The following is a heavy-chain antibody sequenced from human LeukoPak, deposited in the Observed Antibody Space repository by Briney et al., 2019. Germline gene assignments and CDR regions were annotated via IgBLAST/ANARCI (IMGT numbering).Heavy chain of an antibody. D-gene: IGHD3-22*01. CDR2: IYYSGST. J-gene: IGHJ3*02. CDR1: GGSISSSSYY. V-gene: IGHV4-39*07. CDR3: AREVPTMIVVDYDAFDI. Sequence: SETLSLTCTVSGGSISSSSYYWGWIRQPPGKGLEWIESIYYSGSTYYNPSLKSRVTISVDTSKNQFSLKLSSVTAADTAVYYCAREVPTMIVVDYDAFDIWGQGTMVTVSS.